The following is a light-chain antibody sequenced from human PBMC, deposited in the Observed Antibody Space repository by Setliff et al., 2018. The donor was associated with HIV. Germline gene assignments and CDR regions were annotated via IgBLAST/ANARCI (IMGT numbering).Light chain of an antibody. V-gene: IGLV2-23*02. CDR1: SSDIGSYNL. Sequence: QSVLAQPASVSGSLGQSITISCTGTSSDIGSYNLVSWYQQHPGKAPKLIISEVSKGPSGISSRFSGSKSGNTASLTISGLPTEYEADYYCCSYSGGSTLFVFGPGTKVTVL. J-gene: IGLJ1*01. CDR2: EVS. CDR3: CSYSGGSTLFV.